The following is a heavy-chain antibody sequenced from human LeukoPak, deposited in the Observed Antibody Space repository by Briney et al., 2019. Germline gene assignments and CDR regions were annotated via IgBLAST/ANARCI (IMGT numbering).Heavy chain of an antibody. D-gene: IGHD3-22*01. Sequence: SETLSLTCTVSGYSISSASYWGWIRQPPGKGLQWIGSFHHSGTTHYSPSLKSRVTISVDTSNNHFSLKLSSVTAADTAVYYCARHYYDSSGYYRPYWGQGTLVTVSS. V-gene: IGHV4-38-2*02. CDR1: GYSISSASY. CDR3: ARHYYDSSGYYRPY. CDR2: FHHSGTT. J-gene: IGHJ4*02.